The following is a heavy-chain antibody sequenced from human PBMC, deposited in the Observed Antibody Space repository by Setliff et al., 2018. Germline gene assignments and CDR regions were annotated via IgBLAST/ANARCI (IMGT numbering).Heavy chain of an antibody. V-gene: IGHV4-61*08. Sequence: PSETLSLTCTVSGGPISSGGYYWSWIRQHPGKGLEWIGYIYHSGSTNYNPSLKSRVTISVDTSKNQFSLKLSSVTAADTAVYYCARDQYNFWSGYFYESSWFDPWGQGTLVTVSS. J-gene: IGHJ5*02. CDR1: GGPISSGGYY. CDR2: IYHSGST. D-gene: IGHD3-3*01. CDR3: ARDQYNFWSGYFYESSWFDP.